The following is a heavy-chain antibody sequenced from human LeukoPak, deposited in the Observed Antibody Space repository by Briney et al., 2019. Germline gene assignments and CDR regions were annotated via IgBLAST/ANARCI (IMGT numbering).Heavy chain of an antibody. CDR3: ARDFVLRYFDWLLFLDY. V-gene: IGHV3-21*01. Sequence: GGSLRLSCAASGFTFSSYMNWVRQAPGKGLEWVSSISSTSSYIYYADSVKGRFTISRDNAKNSLYLQMNSLRAEDTAVYYCARDFVLRYFDWLLFLDYWGQGTLVTVSS. CDR1: GFTFSSY. D-gene: IGHD3-9*01. J-gene: IGHJ4*02. CDR2: ISSTSSYI.